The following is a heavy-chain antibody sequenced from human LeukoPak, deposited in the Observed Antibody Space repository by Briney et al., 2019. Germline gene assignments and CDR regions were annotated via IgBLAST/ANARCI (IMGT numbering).Heavy chain of an antibody. J-gene: IGHJ3*02. Sequence: GGSLRLSCAASGFTLSSYWMSWVRQAPGKGLEWVANIKQDGSEKYYVDSVKGRFTISRDNAKNSLYLQMNSLRAEDTAVYYCARVGDFDAFDIWGQGTMVTVSS. V-gene: IGHV3-7*01. CDR1: GFTLSSYW. CDR2: IKQDGSEK. CDR3: ARVGDFDAFDI.